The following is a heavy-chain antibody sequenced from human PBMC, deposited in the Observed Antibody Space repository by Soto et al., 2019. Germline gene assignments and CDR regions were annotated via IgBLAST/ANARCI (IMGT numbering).Heavy chain of an antibody. D-gene: IGHD1-26*01. V-gene: IGHV1-2*02. CDR3: ARGGYSGSYNWFDP. J-gene: IGHJ5*02. Sequence: ASVKVSCKASGYTFTGYYMHWVRQAPGQGLEWMGWINPNSGGTSYAQKFQGRVTMTRDTSISTAYMELSGLRSDDTAVYYCARGGYSGSYNWFDPWGQGTLVTVSS. CDR2: INPNSGGT. CDR1: GYTFTGYY.